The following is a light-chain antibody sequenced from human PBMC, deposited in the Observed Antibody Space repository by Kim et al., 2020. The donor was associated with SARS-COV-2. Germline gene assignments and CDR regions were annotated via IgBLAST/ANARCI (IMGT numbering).Light chain of an antibody. CDR1: SSNIESNT. V-gene: IGLV1-44*01. CDR2: SNN. J-gene: IGLJ1*01. Sequence: GQRVTISCSGSSSNIESNTVNWYQQLPGTAPKLLIYSNNQRPSGVPDRFSGSKSGTSASLAISGLQSEDEADYYCAAWDDSLNGRVFGTGTKVTVL. CDR3: AAWDDSLNGRV.